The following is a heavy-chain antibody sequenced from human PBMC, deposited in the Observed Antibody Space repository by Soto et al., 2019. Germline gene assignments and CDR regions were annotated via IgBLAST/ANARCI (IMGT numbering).Heavy chain of an antibody. D-gene: IGHD6-19*01. J-gene: IGHJ6*02. CDR2: MNPNSGNT. Sequence: ASVKVSCKASGYTFTSYDINWVRQATGQGLEWMGWMNPNSGNTGYAQKFQGRVTMTRNTSTSTAYMELRTLRSDDTAVYYCGRVGSRGWYPPYSYYGRDVGGQGTRVTVPS. CDR3: GRVGSRGWYPPYSYYGRDV. V-gene: IGHV1-8*01. CDR1: GYTFTSYD.